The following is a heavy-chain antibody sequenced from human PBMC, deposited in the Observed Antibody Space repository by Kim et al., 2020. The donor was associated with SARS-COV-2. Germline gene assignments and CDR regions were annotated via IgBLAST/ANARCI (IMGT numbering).Heavy chain of an antibody. CDR1: GASISSSNW. Sequence: SETLSLTCDVSGASISSSNWWSWVRQPPGKGLEWIGEIYHSGNTNYNPSLRSRVTISVDKSKNQFSLKLTSVTAADTALYYCARCPGDSSSIWFDPWGQGTLVTVCS. V-gene: IGHV4-4*02. CDR3: ARCPGDSSSIWFDP. D-gene: IGHD3-22*01. J-gene: IGHJ5*02. CDR2: IYHSGNT.